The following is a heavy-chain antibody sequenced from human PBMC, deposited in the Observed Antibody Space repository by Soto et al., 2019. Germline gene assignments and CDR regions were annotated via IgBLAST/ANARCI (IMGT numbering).Heavy chain of an antibody. D-gene: IGHD3-9*01. Sequence: PGGSLRLSCAASGFTFSSYWMRWVRQAPGRGLEWVANIKQDGSEKYYVDSVGGRFTISRDNAKNSLHLQMNSLRAEDTAVYYCARDRDWALDFWGQGTLVTVSS. CDR1: GFTFSSYW. J-gene: IGHJ4*02. CDR2: IKQDGSEK. V-gene: IGHV3-7*03. CDR3: ARDRDWALDF.